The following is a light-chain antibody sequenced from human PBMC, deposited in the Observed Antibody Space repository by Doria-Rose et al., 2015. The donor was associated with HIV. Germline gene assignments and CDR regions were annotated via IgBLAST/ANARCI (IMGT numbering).Light chain of an antibody. Sequence: RVTITCRASQTASTYLNWFQQEPGKAPKLLIYAASRLQSGVPSRFSGSGSGTDFTLTISGLQPGDFATYYCQQYYTTPMYTFGQGAKLEIK. CDR1: QTASTY. J-gene: IGKJ2*01. CDR3: QQYYTTPMYT. V-gene: IGKV1-39*01. CDR2: AAS.